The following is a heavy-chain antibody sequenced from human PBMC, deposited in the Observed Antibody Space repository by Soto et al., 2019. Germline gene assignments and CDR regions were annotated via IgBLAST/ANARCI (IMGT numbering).Heavy chain of an antibody. CDR1: GGSISSSRHD. D-gene: IGHD1-1*01. Sequence: QLQLQESGPGLVKPSETLSLTCTVSGGSISSSRHDWGWIRQPPGKGLEWIVSIYYSGTTYYNPSLKSRVTISLDTSKNQFALKLSSVTAADTAVYYCARSGNWYFDYWGQGTLVTVSS. CDR3: ARSGNWYFDY. V-gene: IGHV4-39*01. CDR2: IYYSGTT. J-gene: IGHJ4*02.